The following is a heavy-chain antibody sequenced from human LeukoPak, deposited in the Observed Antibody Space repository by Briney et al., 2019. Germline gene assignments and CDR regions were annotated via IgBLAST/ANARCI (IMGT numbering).Heavy chain of an antibody. CDR1: GFTFDDYA. Sequence: GGSLRLSCAASGFTFDDYAMHWVRQAPGKGLEWVSGISWNSGSIGYADSVKGRFTISRDNAKNSLYLQMNSLRAEDMALYYCAKDTRRWNDVWDAFDIWGQGTMVTVSS. D-gene: IGHD1-1*01. CDR2: ISWNSGSI. J-gene: IGHJ3*02. CDR3: AKDTRRWNDVWDAFDI. V-gene: IGHV3-9*03.